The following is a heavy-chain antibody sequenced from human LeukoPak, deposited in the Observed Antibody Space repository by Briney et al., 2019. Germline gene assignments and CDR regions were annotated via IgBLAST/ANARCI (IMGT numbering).Heavy chain of an antibody. Sequence: SETLSLTCSVSGGSISSYYWSWIRQPPGKGLEWIGYIYYTGSTNYNPSLKSRVTISVDASTNQVSLKLSSVTAADTAVYYCARVKGGYCSGGSCYLDYWGQGTLVTVSS. D-gene: IGHD2-15*01. CDR3: ARVKGGYCSGGSCYLDY. CDR2: IYYTGST. J-gene: IGHJ4*02. CDR1: GGSISSYY. V-gene: IGHV4-59*01.